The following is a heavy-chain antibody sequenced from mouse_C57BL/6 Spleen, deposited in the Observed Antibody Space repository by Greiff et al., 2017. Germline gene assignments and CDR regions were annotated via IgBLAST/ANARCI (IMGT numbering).Heavy chain of an antibody. J-gene: IGHJ3*01. CDR2: INPGSGGT. V-gene: IGHV1-54*01. CDR1: GYAFTNYL. Sequence: QVQLQQSGAELVRPGTSVKVSCKASGYAFTNYLIEWVKQRPGQGLEWIGVINPGSGGTNYNEKFKGKATLTADKSSSTAYMQLSSLTSEDSAVYFCERSSLRSSDGFAYWGQGTLVTVSA. CDR3: ERSSLRSSDGFAY. D-gene: IGHD1-1*01.